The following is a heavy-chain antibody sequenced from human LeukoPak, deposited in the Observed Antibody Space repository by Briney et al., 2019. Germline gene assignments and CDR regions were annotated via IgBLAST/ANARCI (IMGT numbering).Heavy chain of an antibody. D-gene: IGHD6-25*01. CDR3: ARDTGGYFYFDY. CDR2: IYSGGST. Sequence: PGGSLRLSCAASGFTVSSNYMSWVRQAPGKGPEWVSVIYSGGSTYYADSVKGRFTISRDNSENTLYLQMNSLRAEDTAVYYCARDTGGYFYFDYWGQGTLVTVSS. J-gene: IGHJ4*02. V-gene: IGHV3-53*01. CDR1: GFTVSSNY.